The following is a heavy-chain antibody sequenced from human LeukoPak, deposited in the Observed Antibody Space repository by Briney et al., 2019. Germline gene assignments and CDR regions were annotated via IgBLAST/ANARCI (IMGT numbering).Heavy chain of an antibody. CDR3: AKDLGSGTYPFDY. D-gene: IGHD1-26*01. CDR2: ISYDGTNK. V-gene: IGHV3-30*18. CDR1: GFTFSSYG. J-gene: IGHJ4*02. Sequence: QPGRSLRLSCAASGFTFSSYGVHWVRQAPGKGLEWVAVISYDGTNKYYADSVKGRFTISRDNSKNTLYLQMNSLRAEDTAVYYCAKDLGSGTYPFDYWGQGTLVTVSS.